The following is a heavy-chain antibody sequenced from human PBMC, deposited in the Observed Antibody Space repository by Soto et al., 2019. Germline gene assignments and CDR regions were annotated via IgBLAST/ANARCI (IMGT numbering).Heavy chain of an antibody. CDR2: IYYSEST. CDR1: GGAISSGGYY. J-gene: IGHJ4*02. CDR3: AREGYDSSGYYYRFDY. Sequence: KPSETLSLTCTVSGGAISSGGYYWSWIRQHPGKGLEWIGYIYYSESTYYNPSLKSRVTISVDTSKNQFSLKLSSVTAADTAVYYCAREGYDSSGYYYRFDYWGQGTLVTVSS. D-gene: IGHD3-22*01. V-gene: IGHV4-31*03.